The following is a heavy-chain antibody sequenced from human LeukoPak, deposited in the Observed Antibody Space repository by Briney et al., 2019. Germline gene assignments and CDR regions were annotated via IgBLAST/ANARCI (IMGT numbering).Heavy chain of an antibody. D-gene: IGHD2-2*02. J-gene: IGHJ6*02. CDR2: INHSGST. CDR1: GGSFSGYY. CDR3: ARDVRYCSSTSCYTTYYYGMDV. V-gene: IGHV4-34*01. Sequence: PSETLSLTCAVYGGSFSGYYWSWIRQPPGKGLEWIGEINHSGSTNYNPSLKSRVTISVDTSKNQFSLKLSSVTAADTAVYYCARDVRYCSSTSCYTTYYYGMDVWGQGTTVTVSS.